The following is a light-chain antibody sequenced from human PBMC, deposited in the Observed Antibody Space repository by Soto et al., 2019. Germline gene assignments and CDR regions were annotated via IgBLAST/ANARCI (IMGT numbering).Light chain of an antibody. CDR1: NSDFGAYNY. J-gene: IGLJ1*01. CDR3: NSYTTTSTYV. CDR2: HVS. Sequence: QSVLTQPASVSGSPGQSITISCTGTNSDFGAYNYVSWYQQYPGKAPKLMIYHVSNRPSGVSNRFSGSKSGNSASLTISGLQGEDEADYYCNSYTTTSTYVFGTGTKVTVL. V-gene: IGLV2-14*01.